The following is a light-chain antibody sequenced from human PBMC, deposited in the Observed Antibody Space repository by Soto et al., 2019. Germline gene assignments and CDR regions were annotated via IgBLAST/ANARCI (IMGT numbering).Light chain of an antibody. CDR2: GVS. Sequence: QSVLTQPASVSGSPGQSITISCTGTSSDVGGYNYVSWYQQHPGKAPKLIIYGVSNRPSGVSNRFSASKSGNAASLTISGLQAEDEADYYCSSYTAYTTLWVFGGGTKLTVL. CDR1: SSDVGGYNY. J-gene: IGLJ3*02. V-gene: IGLV2-14*01. CDR3: SSYTAYTTLWV.